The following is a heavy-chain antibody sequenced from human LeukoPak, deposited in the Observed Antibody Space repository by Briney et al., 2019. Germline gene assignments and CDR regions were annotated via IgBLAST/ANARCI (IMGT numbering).Heavy chain of an antibody. CDR2: INHSGST. CDR1: GGSFSGYY. D-gene: IGHD2-15*01. V-gene: IGHV4-34*01. CDR3: AIRGYCSGGSCYHFDY. J-gene: IGHJ4*02. Sequence: SETLSLTCAVYGGSFSGYYWSWIRQPPGKGLEWIGEINHSGSTNYNPSLKSRVTISVDTSKNQFSLKLSSVTAADTAVYYCAIRGYCSGGSCYHFDYWGQGTLVTVSS.